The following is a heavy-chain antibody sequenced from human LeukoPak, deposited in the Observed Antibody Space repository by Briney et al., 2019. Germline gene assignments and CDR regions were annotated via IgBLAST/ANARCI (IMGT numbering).Heavy chain of an antibody. CDR3: ARWSRLGELSSDY. Sequence: GGSLRLSCAASGFTFSSYAMHWVRQAPGKGLEWVAFTSVDESKKDYADSVKGRFTISRDNAKNSLYLQMSSLRAEDTAVYYCARWSRLGELSSDYWGQGTLVSVSS. V-gene: IGHV3-30*03. D-gene: IGHD3-16*02. J-gene: IGHJ4*02. CDR2: TSVDESKK. CDR1: GFTFSSYA.